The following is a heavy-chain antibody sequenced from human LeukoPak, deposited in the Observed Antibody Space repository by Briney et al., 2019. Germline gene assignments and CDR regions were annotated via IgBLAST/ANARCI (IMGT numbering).Heavy chain of an antibody. Sequence: SETLSLTCTVSGGSISSGGYYWSWIRQHPGKGLEWIGYIYYSGGTYYNPSLKSRVTISVDTSKNQFSLKLSSVTAADTAVYYCARGPAEVVQGYRGQGTLVTVSS. CDR3: ARGPAEVVQGY. CDR1: GGSISSGGYY. CDR2: IYYSGGT. D-gene: IGHD3-22*01. J-gene: IGHJ4*02. V-gene: IGHV4-31*03.